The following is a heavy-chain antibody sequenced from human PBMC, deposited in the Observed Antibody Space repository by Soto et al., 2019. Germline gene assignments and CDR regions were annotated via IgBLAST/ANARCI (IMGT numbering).Heavy chain of an antibody. Sequence: EVQLVESGGGLVQPGGSLRLSCAASGFTFSSNWMHWVRQAPGKGLVWVSRVNTDGSTTNYADSVKGRFTISRDNAKNTLYLQMNSLRTEDTAVYYCARDWGSLGWGQGTLVTVSS. CDR2: VNTDGSTT. CDR1: GFTFSSNW. D-gene: IGHD3-16*01. V-gene: IGHV3-74*01. CDR3: ARDWGSLG. J-gene: IGHJ4*02.